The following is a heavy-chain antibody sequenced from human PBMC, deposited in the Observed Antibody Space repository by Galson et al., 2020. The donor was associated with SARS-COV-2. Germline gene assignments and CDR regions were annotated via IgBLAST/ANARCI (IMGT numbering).Heavy chain of an antibody. CDR3: ASGADGSGTDYPHNIY. CDR1: GGSISRSNW. CDR2: VYHSGST. V-gene: IGHV4-4*02. Sequence: ASETLSLTCDVSGGSISRSNWWSWVRQPPGKGLEWIGEVYHSGSTNYHPSLKSRVSISVDKSKNQFSLRLSSVTAADKAVYYCASGADGSGTDYPHNIYWVQGILVTVSS. J-gene: IGHJ1*01. D-gene: IGHD3-10*01.